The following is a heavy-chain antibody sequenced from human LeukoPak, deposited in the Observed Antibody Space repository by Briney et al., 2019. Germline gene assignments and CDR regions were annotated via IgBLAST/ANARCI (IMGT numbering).Heavy chain of an antibody. V-gene: IGHV3-23*01. D-gene: IGHD3-22*01. Sequence: GGSLRLSCAASGFTFSRYAMSWVRQAPGRGLEWVSAISGIGGSTYYTDSVKRRFTISRDNSRNTLYLQMNSLRAEDTAVYYCAKGGYSPYYYYMDVWGKGTTVTVSS. CDR1: GFTFSRYA. CDR3: AKGGYSPYYYYMDV. J-gene: IGHJ6*03. CDR2: ISGIGGST.